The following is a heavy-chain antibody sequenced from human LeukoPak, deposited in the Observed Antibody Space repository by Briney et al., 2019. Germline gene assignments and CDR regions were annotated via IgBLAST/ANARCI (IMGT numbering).Heavy chain of an antibody. D-gene: IGHD1-26*01. V-gene: IGHV1-69*04. CDR2: IIPILGIA. CDR1: GGTFISYT. Sequence: GASVKVSCKASGGTFISYTISWVRQAPGQGREWMGGIIPILGIANYAQKFQGRVTITADKSTSTAYMELSSLRSEDTAVYYCARDMSGSSHDAFDIWGQGTMVTVSS. J-gene: IGHJ3*02. CDR3: ARDMSGSSHDAFDI.